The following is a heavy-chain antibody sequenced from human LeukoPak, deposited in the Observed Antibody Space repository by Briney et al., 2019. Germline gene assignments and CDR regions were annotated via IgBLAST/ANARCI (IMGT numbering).Heavy chain of an antibody. CDR3: ARDLKEAAAGTGYFDY. Sequence: GGSLRLSCAASGFTFSSYAMSWVRQAPGKGLEWVSAISGSGGSTYYADSVKGRFTISRDNSKNMLYLQMNSLRAEDTAVYYCARDLKEAAAGTGYFDYWGQGTLVTVSS. V-gene: IGHV3-23*01. D-gene: IGHD6-13*01. CDR2: ISGSGGST. J-gene: IGHJ4*02. CDR1: GFTFSSYA.